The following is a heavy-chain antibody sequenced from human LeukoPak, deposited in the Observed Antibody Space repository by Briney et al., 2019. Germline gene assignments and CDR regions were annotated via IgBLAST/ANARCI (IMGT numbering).Heavy chain of an antibody. Sequence: PGGSLRLSCAASGFTFSSYSMNWVRQAPGKGLEWVSSISSSSSYIYYADSVKGRFTNSRDNAKNSLYLQMNSLRAEDTAVYYCARYCSGGSCYFWFDPWGQGTLVTVSS. CDR3: ARYCSGGSCYFWFDP. V-gene: IGHV3-21*01. CDR1: GFTFSSYS. CDR2: ISSSSSYI. D-gene: IGHD2-15*01. J-gene: IGHJ5*02.